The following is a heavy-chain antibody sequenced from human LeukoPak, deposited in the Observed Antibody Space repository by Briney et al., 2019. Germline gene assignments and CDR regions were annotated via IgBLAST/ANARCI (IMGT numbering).Heavy chain of an antibody. CDR1: GFIFSSYA. CDR3: AKMYYRTPYYFDY. CDR2: IGGSGGST. Sequence: GGSLRLSCAASGFIFSSYAMSWVRQAPGKGLEWVSAIGGSGGSTYYADSVKGRFTISRDNSKNTLYLQMNSLRAEDTAVYYCAKMYYRTPYYFDYWGQGTLVTVSS. V-gene: IGHV3-23*01. D-gene: IGHD2-8*01. J-gene: IGHJ4*02.